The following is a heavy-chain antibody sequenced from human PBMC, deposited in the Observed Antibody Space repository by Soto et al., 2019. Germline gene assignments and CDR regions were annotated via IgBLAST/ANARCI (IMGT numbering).Heavy chain of an antibody. Sequence: VQLVESGGGVVQPGRSLRLSCAASGFTFSSYGMHWVRQAPGKGLEWVAVISYDGSNKYYADSVKGRFTISRDNSKNTLYLQMNSLRAEDTAVYYCAKDRQQGYSYGYFDYWGQGTLVTVSS. CDR1: GFTFSSYG. CDR2: ISYDGSNK. V-gene: IGHV3-30*18. J-gene: IGHJ4*02. D-gene: IGHD5-18*01. CDR3: AKDRQQGYSYGYFDY.